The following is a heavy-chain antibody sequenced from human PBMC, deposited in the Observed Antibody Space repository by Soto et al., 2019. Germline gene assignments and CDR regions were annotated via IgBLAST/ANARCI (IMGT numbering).Heavy chain of an antibody. J-gene: IGHJ6*02. D-gene: IGHD2-2*01. CDR3: ARHWTDIVVVPAAPYYYYGMDV. CDR2: IYYSGST. Sequence: SETLSLTCTVSGGSISSYYWSWIRQPPGKGLEWIGYIYYSGSTNYNPSLKSRVTISVDTSKNQFSLKLSSVTAADTAVYYCARHWTDIVVVPAAPYYYYGMDVWGQGTTVTVS. CDR1: GGSISSYY. V-gene: IGHV4-59*08.